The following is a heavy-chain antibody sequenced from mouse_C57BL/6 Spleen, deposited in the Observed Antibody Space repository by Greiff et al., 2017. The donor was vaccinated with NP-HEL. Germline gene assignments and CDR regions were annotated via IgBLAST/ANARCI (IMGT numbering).Heavy chain of an antibody. CDR3: ARNYGSRGIFYAMDY. J-gene: IGHJ4*01. CDR1: GFTFSDYG. D-gene: IGHD1-1*01. Sequence: EVQVVESGGGLVKPGGSLKLSCAASGFTFSDYGMHWVRQAPEKGLEWVAYISSGSSTIYYADTVKGRFTISRDNAKNTLFLQMTSLRSEDTAMYYCARNYGSRGIFYAMDYWGQGTSVTVSS. CDR2: ISSGSSTI. V-gene: IGHV5-17*01.